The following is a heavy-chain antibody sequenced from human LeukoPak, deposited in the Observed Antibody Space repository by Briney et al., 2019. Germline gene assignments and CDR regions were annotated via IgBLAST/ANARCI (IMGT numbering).Heavy chain of an antibody. CDR2: IYYSGST. CDR3: ARNSVTTADY. Sequence: SETLSLTCTVSGGSISSGGYYWSWIRQHPGKGLEWVGYIYYSGSTYYNPSLKSRVTISVDTSKNQFSLKLSSVTAADTAVYYCARNSVTTADYWGQGTLVTVSS. V-gene: IGHV4-31*03. J-gene: IGHJ4*02. D-gene: IGHD2/OR15-2a*01. CDR1: GGSISSGGYY.